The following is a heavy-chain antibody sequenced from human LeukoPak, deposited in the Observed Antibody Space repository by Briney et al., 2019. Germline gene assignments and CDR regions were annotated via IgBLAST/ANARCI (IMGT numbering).Heavy chain of an antibody. J-gene: IGHJ4*02. Sequence: ASVKVSCKASGYTFTGYYMHWVRQAPGQGLEWMGWINPNSGGTNYAQKFQGRVTMTRDTSISTAYMELSRLRSDDTAVYYCARDAPYYYDSSGYQRGDYWGQGTLVTVSS. V-gene: IGHV1-2*02. CDR3: ARDAPYYYDSSGYQRGDY. CDR1: GYTFTGYY. D-gene: IGHD3-22*01. CDR2: INPNSGGT.